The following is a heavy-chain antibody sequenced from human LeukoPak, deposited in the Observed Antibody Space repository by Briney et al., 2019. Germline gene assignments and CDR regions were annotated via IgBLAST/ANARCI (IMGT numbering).Heavy chain of an antibody. V-gene: IGHV3-30-3*01. CDR2: ISYDGSNK. Sequence: PGGSLRLSCAASGFTFSSYAMHWVRQAPGKGLEWVAVISYDGSNKYYADSVKGRFTISRDNSKNTLYLQMNSLRAEDTAAYYCARGGSYYNWFDPWGQGTLVTVSS. CDR3: ARGGSYYNWFDP. CDR1: GFTFSSYA. D-gene: IGHD2-15*01. J-gene: IGHJ5*02.